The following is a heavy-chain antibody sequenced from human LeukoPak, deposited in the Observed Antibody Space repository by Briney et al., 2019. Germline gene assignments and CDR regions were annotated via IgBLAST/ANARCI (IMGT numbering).Heavy chain of an antibody. CDR1: GFTFSSYA. V-gene: IGHV3-23*01. CDR3: ARKGLLWFGELLFPYYFDY. Sequence: QPGGSLRLSFAASGFTFSSYAMSWVRQAPGKGLEWVSAISGSGGSTYYADSVKGRFTISRDNSKNTLYLQMNSLRAEDTAVYYCARKGLLWFGELLFPYYFDYWGQGTLVTVSS. D-gene: IGHD3-10*01. CDR2: ISGSGGST. J-gene: IGHJ4*02.